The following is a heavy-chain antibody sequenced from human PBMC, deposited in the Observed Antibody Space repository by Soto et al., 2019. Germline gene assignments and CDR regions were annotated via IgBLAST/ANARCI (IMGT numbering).Heavy chain of an antibody. V-gene: IGHV3-21*01. CDR2: ISSSSSYI. Sequence: FLRLSCAASGFTFSSYSMNWVRQAPGKGLEWVSSISSSSSYIYYADSVKGRFTISRDNAKNTLYLQMSNLRAEDTAVYYCAGQYSNSWWLLDYWGQGSLDTVSS. CDR3: AGQYSNSWWLLDY. D-gene: IGHD6-13*01. J-gene: IGHJ4*02. CDR1: GFTFSSYS.